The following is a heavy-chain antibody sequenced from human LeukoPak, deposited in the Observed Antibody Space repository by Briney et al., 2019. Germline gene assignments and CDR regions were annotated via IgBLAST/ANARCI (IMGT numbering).Heavy chain of an antibody. CDR3: ARESTMIDKGIDY. D-gene: IGHD3-22*01. J-gene: IGHJ4*02. CDR2: INHSGST. Sequence: SETLSLTCAVYGGSFSGYYWSWIRQPPGKGLEWIGEINHSGSTNYNPSLKSRVTISVDTSKNQFSLKLSSVTAADTAVYYCARESTMIDKGIDYWGQGTLVTVSS. CDR1: GGSFSGYY. V-gene: IGHV4-34*01.